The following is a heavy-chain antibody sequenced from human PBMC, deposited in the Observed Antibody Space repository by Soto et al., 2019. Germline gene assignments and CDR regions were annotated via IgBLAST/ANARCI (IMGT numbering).Heavy chain of an antibody. CDR1: GGTLSSYT. V-gene: IGHV1-69*08. CDR2: VIPNLGVT. Sequence: QVPLVQSGAEVKKPGSSVKVSCKASGGTLSSYTFSWVRQATGQGLEWMGRVIPNLGVTNYAKKCQGRFTIVVDTSTSTAYMELNSLRYEDTAVYYCARDKGYCSDTSCPDFDYWGQGTLVTVSS. D-gene: IGHD2-15*01. J-gene: IGHJ4*02. CDR3: ARDKGYCSDTSCPDFDY.